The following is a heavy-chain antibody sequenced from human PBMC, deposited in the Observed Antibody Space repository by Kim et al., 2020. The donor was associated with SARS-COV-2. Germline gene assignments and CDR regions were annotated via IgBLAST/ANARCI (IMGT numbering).Heavy chain of an antibody. V-gene: IGHV3-33*01. CDR3: ARDLLRVAAAQFDY. J-gene: IGHJ4*02. CDR1: GFTFSSYG. Sequence: GGSLRLSCAASGFTFSSYGMHWVRQAPGKGLEWVAVIWYDGSNKYYADSVKGRFTISRDNSKNTLYLQMNSLRAEDTAVYYCARDLLRVAAAQFDYWGQGSLVTVSS. CDR2: IWYDGSNK. D-gene: IGHD6-13*01.